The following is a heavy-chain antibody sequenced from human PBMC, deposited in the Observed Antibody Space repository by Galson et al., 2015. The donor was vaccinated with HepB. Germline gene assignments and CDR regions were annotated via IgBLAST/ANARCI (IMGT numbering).Heavy chain of an antibody. V-gene: IGHV4-59*01. CDR2: IYYSGSS. Sequence: ETLSLTCTVSGGSISSYYWTWIRQPPGKGLEWIGHIYYSGSSNYSPSLKSRVTMSVDTSKNQFSLNLTSVTAADTAVYYCARIAGKLPLDWGQGTLVTVSS. CDR1: GGSISSYY. J-gene: IGHJ4*02. D-gene: IGHD1-7*01. CDR3: ARIAGKLPLD.